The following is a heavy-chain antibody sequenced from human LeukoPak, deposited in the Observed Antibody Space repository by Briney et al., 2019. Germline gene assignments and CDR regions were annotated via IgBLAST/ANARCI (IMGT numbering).Heavy chain of an antibody. V-gene: IGHV3-7*05. CDR2: IKQDGSEQ. CDR1: GFTFSSFW. D-gene: IGHD1-26*01. CDR3: ARDKSVGATPLDY. Sequence: PGGSLRLFCAASGFTFSSFWMGWVRQAPGKGLERVANIKQDGSEQYYVDSVKGRFTISRDNAKNSLYLQMNSLRAEDTAVYHCARDKSVGATPLDYWGQGTLVTVSS. J-gene: IGHJ4*02.